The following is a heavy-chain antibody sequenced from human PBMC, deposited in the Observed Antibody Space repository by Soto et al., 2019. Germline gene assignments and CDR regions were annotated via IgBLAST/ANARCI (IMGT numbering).Heavy chain of an antibody. CDR1: GYTFTSYD. CDR3: ATTYYDYIWGSYREGQFDY. Sequence: ASVKVSCKASGYTFTSYDIYWVRQATGQGLEWMGWMNPNSGNTGYAQKFQGRVTMTRNTSISTAYMELSSLRSEDTAVYYCATTYYDYIWGSYREGQFDYWGQGTLVTV. CDR2: MNPNSGNT. J-gene: IGHJ4*02. V-gene: IGHV1-8*01. D-gene: IGHD3-16*02.